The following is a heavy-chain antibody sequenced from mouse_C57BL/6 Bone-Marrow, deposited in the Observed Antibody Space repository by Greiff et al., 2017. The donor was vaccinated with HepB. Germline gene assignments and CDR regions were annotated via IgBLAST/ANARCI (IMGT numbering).Heavy chain of an antibody. V-gene: IGHV7-1*01. D-gene: IGHD1-1*01. CDR1: GFTFSDFY. J-gene: IGHJ1*03. CDR2: SRNKANDDTT. CDR3: ARDASSFYWYFDV. Sequence: EVQVVESGGGLVQSGRSLRLSCATSGFTFSDFYMEWVRQAPGKGLEWIAASRNKANDDTTEYSASVKGRFIVSRDTSQSILYLQMNALRAEDTAIYYCARDASSFYWYFDVWGTGTTVTVSS.